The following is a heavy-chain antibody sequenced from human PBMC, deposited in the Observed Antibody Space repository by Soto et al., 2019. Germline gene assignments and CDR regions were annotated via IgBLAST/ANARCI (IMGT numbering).Heavy chain of an antibody. J-gene: IGHJ5*02. Sequence: LILSCAVSGFTFTNYGINWVRQAPGKGLEWVSSVSKSDYKYYSDSVKGRFTISRDNTKNSVSLQMNTLRAEDTAVYYCARDRRQEYCSSTSCRLYWFDPWGQGTLVTVSS. CDR3: ARDRRQEYCSSTSCRLYWFDP. CDR2: VSKSDYK. D-gene: IGHD2-2*01. CDR1: GFTFTNYG. V-gene: IGHV3-21*01.